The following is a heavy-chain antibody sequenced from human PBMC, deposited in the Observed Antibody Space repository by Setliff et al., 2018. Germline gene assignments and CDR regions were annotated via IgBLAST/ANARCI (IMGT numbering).Heavy chain of an antibody. D-gene: IGHD3-10*01. CDR1: GFTFSSYA. CDR3: AKNGFGVVALGVNNWFGP. V-gene: IGHV3-23*01. CDR2: ISGSGGST. J-gene: IGHJ5*02. Sequence: GESLKISCAASGFTFSSYAMSWVRQAPGKGLEWVSAISGSGGSTYYADSVEGRFTISRDNSKNTLYLQMNSLRAEDTAVYYCAKNGFGVVALGVNNWFGPWGQGTLVTVSS.